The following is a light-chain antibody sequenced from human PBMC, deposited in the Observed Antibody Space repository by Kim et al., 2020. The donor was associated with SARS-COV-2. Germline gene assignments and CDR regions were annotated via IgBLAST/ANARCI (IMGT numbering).Light chain of an antibody. CDR3: QQANTFPIT. CDR1: QGISSW. Sequence: ASVGDSVAITCRATQGISSWLAWYQQKPGKAPNLLIYAASTLQSGVPSRFSGSGSGTDFTLTNSSLQPEDSATYYCQQANTFPITFGQGTRLEIK. J-gene: IGKJ5*01. CDR2: AAS. V-gene: IGKV1-12*01.